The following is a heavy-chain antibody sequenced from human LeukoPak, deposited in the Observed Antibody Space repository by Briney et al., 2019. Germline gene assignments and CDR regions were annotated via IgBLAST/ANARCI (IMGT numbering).Heavy chain of an antibody. CDR3: ARNLGYCSGGSCQKRGMDV. Sequence: GRSLRLSCAASGSTFSSYGMHWVRQAPGKGLEWVAVISYDGSNKYYADSVKGRFTISRDNSKNTLYLQMNSLRAEDTAVYYCARNLGYCSGGSCQKRGMDVWGQGTTVTVSS. D-gene: IGHD2-15*01. CDR1: GSTFSSYG. V-gene: IGHV3-30-3*01. CDR2: ISYDGSNK. J-gene: IGHJ6*02.